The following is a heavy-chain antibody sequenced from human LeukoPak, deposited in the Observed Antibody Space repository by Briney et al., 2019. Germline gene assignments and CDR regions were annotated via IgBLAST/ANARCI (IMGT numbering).Heavy chain of an antibody. V-gene: IGHV5-51*01. Sequence: GESLKISCKGSGYSFTSYWIGWVRQMPGKGLEWMGIIYPGDSDTRYSPSFQGQVTISADKSISTAYLQWGSLKASDTAMYYCARPYCSSTSCYSFPYWGQGTLVTVSS. J-gene: IGHJ4*02. CDR1: GYSFTSYW. D-gene: IGHD2-2*01. CDR2: IYPGDSDT. CDR3: ARPYCSSTSCYSFPY.